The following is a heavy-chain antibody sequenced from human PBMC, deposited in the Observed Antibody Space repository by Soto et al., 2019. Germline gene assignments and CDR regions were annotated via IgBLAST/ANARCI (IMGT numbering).Heavy chain of an antibody. J-gene: IGHJ6*02. CDR1: GFTFSSCA. V-gene: IGHV3-23*01. CDR2: IIDSGGST. CDR3: AKGRSYYYYYGVDV. Sequence: GGSLRLSCAASGFTFSSCAMGWVRQAPGKGLEWASDIIDSGGSTYYADSVKGRFTISRDNSKSTLYLQMNSLRAEDTALYYCAKGRSYYYYYGVDVWGQGTTVTVS.